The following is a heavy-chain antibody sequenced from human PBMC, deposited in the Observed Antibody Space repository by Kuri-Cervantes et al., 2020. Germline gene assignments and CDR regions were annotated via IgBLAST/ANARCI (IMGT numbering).Heavy chain of an antibody. CDR2: INSDGSST. Sequence: GESLKISCAASGFTFSSYWMHWVRQAPGKGLVWVSRINSDGSSTSYADSVKGRFTISRDNAKNTLYLQMNSLRAEDTALYYCAKDILHYYGMDVWGQGTTVTVSS. J-gene: IGHJ6*02. CDR3: AKDILHYYGMDV. CDR1: GFTFSSYW. V-gene: IGHV3-74*01.